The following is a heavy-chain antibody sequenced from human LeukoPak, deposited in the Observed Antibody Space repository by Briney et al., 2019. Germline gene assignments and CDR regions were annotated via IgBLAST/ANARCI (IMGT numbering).Heavy chain of an antibody. CDR2: IYSGGST. D-gene: IGHD6-19*01. V-gene: IGHV3-53*01. CDR3: ARDLVGSSGWYRYFDY. CDR1: GFTVSNNY. J-gene: IGHJ4*02. Sequence: GGSLRLSCAASGFTVSNNYMSWVRQAPGKGLEWVSVIYSGGSTYSADSVKGRFTISRDNSKNTLYLQMNSLRAEDTAVYYCARDLVGSSGWYRYFDYWGQGTLVTVSS.